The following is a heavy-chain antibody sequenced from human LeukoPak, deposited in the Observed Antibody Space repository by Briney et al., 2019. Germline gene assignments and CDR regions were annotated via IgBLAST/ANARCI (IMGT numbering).Heavy chain of an antibody. CDR2: ISYDGSNK. CDR3: ARNRQLDY. J-gene: IGHJ4*02. Sequence: GRSLRLSCAASGFTFSSYVMNWVRQAPGKGLEWVASISYDGSNKYCADSVKGRFTISRDNSKNTPYLEMNSLRAEDTAVYYCARNRQLDYWGQGTLVTVSS. D-gene: IGHD6-13*01. CDR1: GFTFSSYV. V-gene: IGHV3-30*04.